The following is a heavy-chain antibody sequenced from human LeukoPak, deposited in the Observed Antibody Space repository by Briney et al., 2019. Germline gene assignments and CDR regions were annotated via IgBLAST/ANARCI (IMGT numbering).Heavy chain of an antibody. J-gene: IGHJ4*02. CDR1: GYTLTELS. V-gene: IGHV1-24*01. D-gene: IGHD2-15*01. Sequence: ASVNVSCKVSGYTLTELSMHWVRQAPGKGLEWMGGFDPEDGETIYAQKFQGRVTMTEDTSTDTAYMELSSLRSEDTAVYYCATEYCSGGSCSYYFDYWGQGTLVTVSS. CDR3: ATEYCSGGSCSYYFDY. CDR2: FDPEDGET.